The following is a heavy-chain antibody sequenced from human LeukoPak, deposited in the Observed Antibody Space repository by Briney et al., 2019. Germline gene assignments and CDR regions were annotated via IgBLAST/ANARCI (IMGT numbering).Heavy chain of an antibody. CDR1: GGSISSYY. J-gene: IGHJ5*02. Sequence: SETLSLTCTVSGGSISSYYWSWIRQPPGKGLEWIAYISDIGSINYNPSLKSRVTISLDTSKNQFSLKLSSVPAADTAVYYCARSYCSSTSCYAVGYFGPWGQGALVTVSS. CDR3: ARSYCSSTSCYAVGYFGP. V-gene: IGHV4-59*08. CDR2: ISDIGSI. D-gene: IGHD2-2*01.